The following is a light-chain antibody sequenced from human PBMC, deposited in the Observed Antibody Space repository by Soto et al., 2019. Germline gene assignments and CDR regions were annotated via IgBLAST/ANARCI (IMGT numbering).Light chain of an antibody. CDR1: QSLVHSDGNTY. CDR2: NVY. CDR3: MQGTHWPLT. Sequence: DVVMTQSPLSPPVTLGQPASISCRSSQSLVHSDGNTYFHWFQQRPGQSPRRLIYNVYNRDSGVPDRFSGSGSGTDFTLKISRVEAEDVGVYYCMQGTHWPLTFGGGTKVEIK. J-gene: IGKJ4*01. V-gene: IGKV2-30*02.